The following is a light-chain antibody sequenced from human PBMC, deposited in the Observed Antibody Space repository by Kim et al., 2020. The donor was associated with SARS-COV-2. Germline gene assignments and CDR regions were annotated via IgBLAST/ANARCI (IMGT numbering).Light chain of an antibody. CDR1: KLGDKY. CDR2: QDI. J-gene: IGLJ2*01. V-gene: IGLV3-1*01. CDR3: QAWDSSTAV. Sequence: SYELTQPPSVSVSPGQTASITCSGDKLGDKYACWYQQKPGQSPVLVIYQDIIRPSGIPERSSGSNSGNTATLTISGTQALDEADYYCQAWDSSTAVFGGG.